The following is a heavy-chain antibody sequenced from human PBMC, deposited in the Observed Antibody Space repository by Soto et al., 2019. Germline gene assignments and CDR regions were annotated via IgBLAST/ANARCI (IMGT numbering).Heavy chain of an antibody. J-gene: IGHJ5*02. Sequence: QVQLMESGGGVVQPGRSLRLSCAASGFTFSSYAMHWVRQAPGKGLEWVAVISYDGSNKYYADSVKGRFTISRDNSKNTLYLQMNSLRAEDTAVYYCARDFLPYSSSYKGWFDPWGQGTLVTVSS. D-gene: IGHD6-13*01. CDR2: ISYDGSNK. CDR1: GFTFSSYA. V-gene: IGHV3-30-3*01. CDR3: ARDFLPYSSSYKGWFDP.